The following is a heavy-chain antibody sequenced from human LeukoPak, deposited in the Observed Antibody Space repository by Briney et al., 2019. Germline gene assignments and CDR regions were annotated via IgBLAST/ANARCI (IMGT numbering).Heavy chain of an antibody. Sequence: PSETLSLTCTVSGGSISGYYWRWIRQPPGKGLEWIGYIYSSGSTNYNPSLKSRVTISLDTSKSQFSLKLSSVTAADTAVYYCARAVGSNWYASDYWGQGTLVTVSS. CDR2: IYSSGST. D-gene: IGHD6-13*01. CDR1: GGSISGYY. CDR3: ARAVGSNWYASDY. J-gene: IGHJ4*02. V-gene: IGHV4-59*01.